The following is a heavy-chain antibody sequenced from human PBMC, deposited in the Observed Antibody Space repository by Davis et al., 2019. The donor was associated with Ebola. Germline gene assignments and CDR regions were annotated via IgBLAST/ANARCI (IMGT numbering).Heavy chain of an antibody. D-gene: IGHD6-19*01. CDR3: AGGGVAGYYYYGMDV. Sequence: ASVKVSCKASGYTFTSYAMHWVRQAPGQRLEWMGWINAGNGNTKYSQKFQGRVTITRDTSASTAYMELSSLRSEDTAVYYCAGGGVAGYYYYGMDVWGQGTTVTVS. CDR2: INAGNGNT. CDR1: GYTFTSYA. J-gene: IGHJ6*02. V-gene: IGHV1-3*01.